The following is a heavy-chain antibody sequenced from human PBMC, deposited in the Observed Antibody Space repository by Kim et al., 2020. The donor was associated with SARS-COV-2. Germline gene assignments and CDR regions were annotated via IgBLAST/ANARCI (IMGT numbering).Heavy chain of an antibody. J-gene: IGHJ6*03. D-gene: IGHD6-6*01. CDR2: IYYSGST. V-gene: IGHV4-59*01. CDR3: ARVKYSLPDYYYYYMDV. Sequence: SETLSLTCTVSGGSTSSYYWSWIRQPPGKGLEWIGYIYYSGSTNYNPSLKSRVTISVDTSKNQFSLKLSSVTAADTAVYYCARVKYSLPDYYYYYMDVWG. CDR1: GGSTSSYY.